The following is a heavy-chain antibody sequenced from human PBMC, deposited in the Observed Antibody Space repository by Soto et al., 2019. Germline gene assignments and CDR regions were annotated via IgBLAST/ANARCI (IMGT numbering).Heavy chain of an antibody. Sequence: SQTKSLTNAVYDGYFSCYCWIWIRQKQGKGLEWIGYINHTGSTNYNPSLKSRVTMSIDTSKNQFSLQLSSVPAADTAVYFCARYPLLDYLGQGTLVTVSS. V-gene: IGHV4-34*10. CDR1: DGYFSCYC. CDR2: INHTGST. CDR3: ARYPLLDY. J-gene: IGHJ4*02.